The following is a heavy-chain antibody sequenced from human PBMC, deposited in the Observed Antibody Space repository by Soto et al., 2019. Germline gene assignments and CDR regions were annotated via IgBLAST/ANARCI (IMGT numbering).Heavy chain of an antibody. CDR1: GGSFSGYY. D-gene: IGHD5-12*01. CDR3: ARESVATTAYHYYGMDV. J-gene: IGHJ6*02. CDR2: INHSGST. Sequence: PSDTLSLTCAVYGGSFSGYYWSWIRQPPGKGLEWIGEINHSGSTNYNPSLKSRVTISVDTSKNQFSLKLSSVTAADTAVYYCARESVATTAYHYYGMDVWGQGTTVTVSS. V-gene: IGHV4-34*01.